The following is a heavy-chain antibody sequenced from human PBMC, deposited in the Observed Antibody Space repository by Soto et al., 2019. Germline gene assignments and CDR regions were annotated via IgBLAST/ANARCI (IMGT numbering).Heavy chain of an antibody. V-gene: IGHV4-59*12. CDR2: IFHRGCT. Sequence: DTLSLTCNVSSASINTYYWSWIRQPPQKELEWIGYIFHRGCTTYNPSLKSRVTISIDASKKYFSLRLNSVTAADTAVYYCARVRNSRDIDYWGQGIRVTVSS. D-gene: IGHD3-22*01. CDR3: ARVRNSRDIDY. CDR1: SASINTYY. J-gene: IGHJ4*02.